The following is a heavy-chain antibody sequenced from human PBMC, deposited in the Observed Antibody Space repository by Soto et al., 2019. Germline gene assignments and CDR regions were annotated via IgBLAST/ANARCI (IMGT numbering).Heavy chain of an antibody. CDR1: GFTFSSYA. Sequence: EVQLLESGGGLVQPGGSLRLSCAASGFTFSSYALNWVRQAPGKGLGWVSTISGSGGETYYADSVKGRVTISRDNSKYTLSLQMDRMRAEDTAVYYCAKGGRRRCGLYFDYWGQGTLVTVSS. CDR3: AKGGRRRCGLYFDY. CDR2: ISGSGGET. J-gene: IGHJ4*02. V-gene: IGHV3-23*01. D-gene: IGHD2-21*01.